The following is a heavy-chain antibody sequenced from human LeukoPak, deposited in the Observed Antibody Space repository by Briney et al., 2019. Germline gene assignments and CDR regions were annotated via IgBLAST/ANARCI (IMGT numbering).Heavy chain of an antibody. CDR3: ARLRPDYDILTGFPMDV. D-gene: IGHD3-9*01. CDR2: IFTTGTT. V-gene: IGHV4-4*07. CDR1: GGSISSHY. Sequence: SETLSLTCTVSGGSISSHYWSWIRQPAGKGLEWIGRIFTTGTTNYNPSLKSRVTMSVDTSKNQFALKLTSVTAADTAVYYCARLRPDYDILTGFPMDVWGPGTTVTVSS. J-gene: IGHJ6*02.